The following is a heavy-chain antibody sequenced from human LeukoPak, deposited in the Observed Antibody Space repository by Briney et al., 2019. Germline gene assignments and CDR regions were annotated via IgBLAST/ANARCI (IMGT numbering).Heavy chain of an antibody. CDR3: ATGGNFYYGH. J-gene: IGHJ1*01. Sequence: GGSLRLSCAASGFPFSGYGMHWVRQAPGKGLEWVAVAYGDGSGQYYADSVKGRFSISKDISKNTLSLQMNSLRAEDTAVYSCATGGNFYYGHWGQGTLVTVSS. V-gene: IGHV3-33*01. D-gene: IGHD4-17*01. CDR1: GFPFSGYG. CDR2: AYGDGSGQ.